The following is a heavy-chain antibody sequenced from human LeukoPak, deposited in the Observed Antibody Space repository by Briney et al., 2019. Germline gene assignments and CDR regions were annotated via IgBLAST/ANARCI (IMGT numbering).Heavy chain of an antibody. CDR3: ARVVPAAISFGAFDY. CDR1: GGSISSSNW. Sequence: PSGTLSLTCAVSGGSISSSNWWSWVRQPPGKGLEWIGEIYHSGSTNYNPSLKSRVTISVDKSKNQFSLKLSSVTAADTAVYYCARVVPAAISFGAFDYWGQGTLVTVSS. CDR2: IYHSGST. V-gene: IGHV4-4*02. J-gene: IGHJ4*02. D-gene: IGHD2-2*01.